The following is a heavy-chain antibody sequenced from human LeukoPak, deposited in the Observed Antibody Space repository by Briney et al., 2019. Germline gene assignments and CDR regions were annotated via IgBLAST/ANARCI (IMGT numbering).Heavy chain of an antibody. CDR2: INHSGST. CDR3: ARGDYDILTGYYSSDWFDP. CDR1: GGSFSGYY. J-gene: IGHJ5*02. V-gene: IGHV4-34*01. Sequence: SETLSLTCAVYGGSFSGYYWSWIRQPPGKGLEWIGEINHSGSTNYNPSLKSRVTISVDTSKNQFSLKLSSVTAAGTAVYYCARGDYDILTGYYSSDWFDPWGQGTLVTVSS. D-gene: IGHD3-9*01.